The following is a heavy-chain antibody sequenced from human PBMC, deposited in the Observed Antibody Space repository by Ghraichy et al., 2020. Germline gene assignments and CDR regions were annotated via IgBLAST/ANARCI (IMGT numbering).Heavy chain of an antibody. CDR3: AAVGQWLDDY. CDR2: ISYDGSNK. Sequence: GGSLRLSCAASGFTFSSYAMHWVRQAPGKGLEWVAVISYDGSNKYYADSVKGRFTISRDNSKNTLYLQMNSLRAEDTAVYYCAAVGQWLDDYWGQGTLVTVSS. D-gene: IGHD6-19*01. J-gene: IGHJ4*02. V-gene: IGHV3-30*04. CDR1: GFTFSSYA.